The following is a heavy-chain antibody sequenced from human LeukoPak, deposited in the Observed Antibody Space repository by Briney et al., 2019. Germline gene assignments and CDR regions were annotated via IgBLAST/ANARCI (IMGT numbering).Heavy chain of an antibody. CDR1: GLTFSSYW. CDR2: IKQDGSEK. J-gene: IGHJ6*03. D-gene: IGHD3-3*01. V-gene: IGHV3-7*01. CDR3: ARDPRTIFGVVMGYYMDV. Sequence: PGGSLRLSCAASGLTFSSYWMSWVRQAPGKGLEWVANIKQDGSEKYYVDSVKGRFTISRDNAKNSLYLQMNSLRAEDTAVYYCARDPRTIFGVVMGYYMDVWGKGTTVTVSS.